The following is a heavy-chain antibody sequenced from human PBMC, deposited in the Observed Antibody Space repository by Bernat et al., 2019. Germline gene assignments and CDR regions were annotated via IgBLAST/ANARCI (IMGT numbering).Heavy chain of an antibody. Sequence: EVQLLESGGGLVQPGGSLRLSCAASGFTFSSYAMSWVRQAPGKGLEWVSAISGSGGSTYYADSVKGRFTISRDNAKNSLYLQMNSLRAEDTAVYYCARAEYSSSWYDVGLYMDVWGKGTTVTVSS. CDR2: ISGSGGST. D-gene: IGHD6-13*01. V-gene: IGHV3-23*01. CDR1: GFTFSSYA. J-gene: IGHJ6*04. CDR3: ARAEYSSSWYDVGLYMDV.